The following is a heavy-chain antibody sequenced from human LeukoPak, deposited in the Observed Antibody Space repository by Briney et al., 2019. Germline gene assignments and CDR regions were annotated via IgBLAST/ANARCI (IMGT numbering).Heavy chain of an antibody. J-gene: IGHJ5*02. CDR3: ARDGVQQLVLVGWFDP. CDR1: GGTFSSYA. CDR2: IIPILGIA. V-gene: IGHV1-69*04. D-gene: IGHD6-13*01. Sequence: ASVKVSCKASGGTFSSYAISWVRQAPGQGLEWMGRIIPILGIANYAQKFQGRVMITAAKSTSTAYMEMSSPRSEDTAVDYCARDGVQQLVLVGWFDPWGQGTLVTVSS.